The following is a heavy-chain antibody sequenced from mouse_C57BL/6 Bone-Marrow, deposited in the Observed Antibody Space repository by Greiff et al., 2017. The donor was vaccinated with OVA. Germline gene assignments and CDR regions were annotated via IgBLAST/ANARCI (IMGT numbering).Heavy chain of an antibody. CDR1: GYTFTDYE. CDR3: TRSGDYDDY. J-gene: IGHJ2*01. V-gene: IGHV1-15*01. Sequence: QVQLKESGAELVRPGASVTLSCKASGYTFTDYEMHWVKQTPVHGLEWIGAIDPETGGTAYNQKFKGKAILTADKSSSTAYMELRSLTSEDSAVYYCTRSGDYDDYWGQGTTLTVSS. D-gene: IGHD2-4*01. CDR2: IDPETGGT.